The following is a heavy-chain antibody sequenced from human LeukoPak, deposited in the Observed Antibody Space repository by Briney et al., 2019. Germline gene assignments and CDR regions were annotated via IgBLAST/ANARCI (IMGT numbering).Heavy chain of an antibody. D-gene: IGHD5-24*01. CDR2: LYSNGNT. V-gene: IGHV3-53*01. CDR1: GITVSSNY. J-gene: IGHJ3*02. Sequence: GGSLRLSCAASGITVSSNYMTWVRQAPGKGLEWVSILYSNGNTYYADSVKDRFTISRDNSKNTLYLQMNSLRAEDTAVYYCARGPRDYREGYNDGAFDIWGQGTMVTVSS. CDR3: ARGPRDYREGYNDGAFDI.